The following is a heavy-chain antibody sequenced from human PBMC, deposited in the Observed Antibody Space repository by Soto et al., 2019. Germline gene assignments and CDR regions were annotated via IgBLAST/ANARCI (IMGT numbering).Heavy chain of an antibody. J-gene: IGHJ4*02. Sequence: PWGSLRLSCAASGFTFSSYAMSWVRQAPGKGLEWVSAISGSGGSTYYADSVKGRFTISRDNSKNTLYLQMNSLRAEDTALYYCAKDMGKDFWSGYPDDYWGQGTLVTGSS. CDR1: GFTFSSYA. V-gene: IGHV3-23*01. CDR3: AKDMGKDFWSGYPDDY. CDR2: ISGSGGST. D-gene: IGHD3-3*01.